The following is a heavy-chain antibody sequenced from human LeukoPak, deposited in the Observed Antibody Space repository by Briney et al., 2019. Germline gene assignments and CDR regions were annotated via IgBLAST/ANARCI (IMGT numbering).Heavy chain of an antibody. CDR2: IYYSGST. CDR1: GGSISSSSYY. CDR3: AGQYRATENYYYYGMDV. J-gene: IGHJ6*02. D-gene: IGHD5-24*01. V-gene: IGHV4-39*01. Sequence: PSETLSLTCTVSGGSISSSSYYWGWIRQPPGKGLERIGSIYYSGSTYYNPSLKSRVTISVDTSKNQFSLKLSSVTAADTAVYYCAGQYRATENYYYYGMDVWGQGTTVTVSS.